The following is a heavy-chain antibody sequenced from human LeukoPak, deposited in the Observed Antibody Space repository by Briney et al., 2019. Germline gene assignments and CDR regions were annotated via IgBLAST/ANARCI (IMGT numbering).Heavy chain of an antibody. CDR2: ITAAGDTT. J-gene: IGHJ3*02. CDR3: AKSNGYGLIDI. Sequence: GGSLRLSCVASGFTFSSNAMTWVRQAPGKGLECVSAITAAGDTTFYADSVKGRFTTSRDNSKNTLYLQLNNLRAEDTALYYCAKSNGYGLIDIWGQGTMVTVSS. V-gene: IGHV3-23*01. CDR1: GFTFSSNA. D-gene: IGHD3-22*01.